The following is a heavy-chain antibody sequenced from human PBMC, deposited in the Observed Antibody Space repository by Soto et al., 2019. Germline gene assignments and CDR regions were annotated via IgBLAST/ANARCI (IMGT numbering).Heavy chain of an antibody. D-gene: IGHD4-17*01. CDR1: GYSFTNYW. J-gene: IGHJ6*02. CDR2: IYPGDSDT. CDR3: ARHPHGDYDVMDF. V-gene: IGHV5-51*01. Sequence: GESLKISWKGSGYSFTNYWIGWVRQMPGKGLEWMGIIYPGDSDTRYSPSFQGQVTISADKSIGTAYLQWSSLKASDTAMYYCARHPHGDYDVMDFWGQGTTGTVSS.